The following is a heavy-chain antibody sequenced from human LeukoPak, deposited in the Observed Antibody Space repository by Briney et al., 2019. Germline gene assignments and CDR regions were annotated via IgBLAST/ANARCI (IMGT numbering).Heavy chain of an antibody. CDR3: ASSVAAPPYFDY. V-gene: IGHV3-30*03. CDR1: GFTFSSYG. J-gene: IGHJ4*02. D-gene: IGHD6-6*01. Sequence: GRSLRLSCAASGFTFSSYGMHWVRQAPGKGLEWVAVISYDGSNKYYADSVKGRFTISRDNSKNTLYLQMNSLRDEDTAVYYRASSVAAPPYFDYWGQGTLVTVSS. CDR2: ISYDGSNK.